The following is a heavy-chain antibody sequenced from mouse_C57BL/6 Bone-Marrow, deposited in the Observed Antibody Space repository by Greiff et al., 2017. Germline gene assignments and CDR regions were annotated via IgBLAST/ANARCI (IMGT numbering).Heavy chain of an antibody. CDR1: GFSLTSYG. CDR2: IWSDGST. Sequence: VKLVESGPGLVAPSQSLSITCTVSGFSLTSYGVHWVRQPPGKGLEWLVVIWSDGSTTYNSALKSRLSISKDNSKSHVFLKMNSLQTDDTAMYYCARRGYYGSSYYAMDYWGQGTSVTVSS. CDR3: ARRGYYGSSYYAMDY. V-gene: IGHV2-6*03. D-gene: IGHD1-1*01. J-gene: IGHJ4*01.